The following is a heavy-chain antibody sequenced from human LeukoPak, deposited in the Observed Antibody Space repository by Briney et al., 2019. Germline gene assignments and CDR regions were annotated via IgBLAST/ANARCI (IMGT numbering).Heavy chain of an antibody. D-gene: IGHD3-22*01. CDR3: ATETIRSGYSYFDY. V-gene: IGHV1-24*01. Sequence: ASVKVSCKFSGYTLTELSMHWVRQAPGKGLEWMGGFDPEDGETIYAQKFQGRVTMTEDTSTDTAYMELSSLRSEDTAVYYCATETIRSGYSYFDYWGQGTLVTVSS. J-gene: IGHJ4*02. CDR1: GYTLTELS. CDR2: FDPEDGET.